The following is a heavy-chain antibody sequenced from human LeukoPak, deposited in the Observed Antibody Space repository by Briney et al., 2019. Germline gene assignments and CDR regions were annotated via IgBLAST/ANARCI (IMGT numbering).Heavy chain of an antibody. CDR2: FDPEDGET. Sequence: ASVKVSCKVSGYTLTELSMHWVQQAPGKGLEWMGGFDPEDGETIYAQKFQGRVTMTEDTSTDTAYMELSSLRSEDTAVYYCATDFAGSGRVVCYYYGMDVWGQGTTVTVSS. J-gene: IGHJ6*02. CDR3: ATDFAGSGRVVCYYYGMDV. D-gene: IGHD3-10*01. V-gene: IGHV1-24*01. CDR1: GYTLTELS.